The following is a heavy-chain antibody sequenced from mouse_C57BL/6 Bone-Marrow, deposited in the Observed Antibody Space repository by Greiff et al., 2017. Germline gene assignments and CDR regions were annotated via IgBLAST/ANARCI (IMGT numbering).Heavy chain of an antibody. V-gene: IGHV14-4*01. CDR3: TTPATYYFDY. Sequence: VQLQQSGAELVRPGASVKLSCTASGFNIKDDYMHWVKQRPEQGLEWIGWIVPENGDTEYASKFQGKATITADTSSNTAYLQLSSLTSEDTAVYYCTTPATYYFDYWGQGTTLTVSS. D-gene: IGHD1-1*01. J-gene: IGHJ2*01. CDR2: IVPENGDT. CDR1: GFNIKDDY.